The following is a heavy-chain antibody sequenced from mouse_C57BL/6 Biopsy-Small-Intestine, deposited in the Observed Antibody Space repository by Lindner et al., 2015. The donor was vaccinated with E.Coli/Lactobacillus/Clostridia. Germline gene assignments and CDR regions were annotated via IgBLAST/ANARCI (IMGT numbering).Heavy chain of an antibody. D-gene: IGHD1-1*01. CDR2: IYPRSGNT. Sequence: VQLQESGAELARPGASVKLSCKASGYTFTSYGLSWVKQRTGQGLEWIGEIYPRSGNTYYNEKFKGKATLTADKSSSTAYMELRSLTSEDSAVYFCARVYGGSYAWFAYWGQGTLVTVSA. CDR3: ARVYGGSYAWFAY. V-gene: IGHV1-81*01. CDR1: GYTFTSYG. J-gene: IGHJ3*01.